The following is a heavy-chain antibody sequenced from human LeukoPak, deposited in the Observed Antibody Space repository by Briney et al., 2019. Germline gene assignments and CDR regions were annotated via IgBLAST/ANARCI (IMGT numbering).Heavy chain of an antibody. D-gene: IGHD4-17*01. Sequence: GGSLRLSCAASGFIFTNYAMPWGRQAPGKGLEWMAVISYDGSTKYYADSVKGRFTVSRDNSKNTLFLQMNSLRAEDTAVYYCAKDYRDDDYGDYSDYWGQGTLVTVSS. J-gene: IGHJ4*02. CDR2: ISYDGSTK. CDR1: GFIFTNYA. CDR3: AKDYRDDDYGDYSDY. V-gene: IGHV3-30*18.